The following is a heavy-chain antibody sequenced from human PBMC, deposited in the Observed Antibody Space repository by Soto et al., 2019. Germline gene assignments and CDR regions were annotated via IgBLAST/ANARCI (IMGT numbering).Heavy chain of an antibody. D-gene: IGHD2-15*01. V-gene: IGHV1-69*01. J-gene: IGHJ5*02. CDR2: IIPIFGTA. CDR1: GGTFSSYA. CDR3: ARESSGVVPPNWFDP. Sequence: QVQLVQSGAEVKKPGSSVKVSCKASGGTFSSYAISWVRQAPGQGLEWMGGIIPIFGTANYAQKFQGRVTITADESTSTAYMERSSLRSEDTAVYYCARESSGVVPPNWFDPWGQGTLVTVSS.